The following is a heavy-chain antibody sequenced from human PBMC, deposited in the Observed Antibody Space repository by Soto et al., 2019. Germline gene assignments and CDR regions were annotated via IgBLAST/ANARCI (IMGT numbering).Heavy chain of an antibody. CDR1: GASISSKSYY. D-gene: IGHD3-9*01. V-gene: IGHV4-39*01. Sequence: QLQLQESGPGLVKPSATLSLTCSVSGASISSKSYYWAWIRQPPGKGLEWIGNILYAGDTYYTPSLESRLTRSVDLSQNPFSLRLSSVTAADTALYYCARLDLAYYGLDVWGQGATVLVSS. CDR3: ARLDLAYYGLDV. CDR2: ILYAGDT. J-gene: IGHJ6*02.